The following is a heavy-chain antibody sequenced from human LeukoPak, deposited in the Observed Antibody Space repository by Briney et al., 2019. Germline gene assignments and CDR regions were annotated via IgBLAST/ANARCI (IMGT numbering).Heavy chain of an antibody. Sequence: SETLSLTCTVSGGSISSSSYYWGWIRQPPGKGLEWIGSIYYSGSTYYNPSLKSRVTISVDTSKNQFSLKLSSVTAADTAVYYCARDPDPLYYYGSGTWGQGTLVTVSS. CDR3: ARDPDPLYYYGSGT. V-gene: IGHV4-39*07. D-gene: IGHD3-10*01. J-gene: IGHJ5*02. CDR2: IYYSGST. CDR1: GGSISSSSYY.